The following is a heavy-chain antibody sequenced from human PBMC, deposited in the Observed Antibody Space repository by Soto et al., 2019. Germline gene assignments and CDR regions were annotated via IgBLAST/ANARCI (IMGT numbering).Heavy chain of an antibody. CDR2: IYYSGST. CDR1: GGSISSYY. Sequence: SETLSLTCTVSGGSISSYYWSWIRQPPGKGLEWIGYIYYSGSTNYNPSLKSRVTISVDTSKNQFSLKLSSVTAADTAVYYCARQNGDYGADYYYYMDVWGKGTTVTVSS. J-gene: IGHJ6*03. CDR3: ARQNGDYGADYYYYMDV. D-gene: IGHD4-17*01. V-gene: IGHV4-59*08.